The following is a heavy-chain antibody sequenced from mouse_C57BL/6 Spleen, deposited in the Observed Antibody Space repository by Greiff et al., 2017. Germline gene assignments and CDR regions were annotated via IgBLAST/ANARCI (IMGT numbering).Heavy chain of an antibody. D-gene: IGHD3-2*02. J-gene: IGHJ2*01. CDR3: ARSGQLRLPSYFDY. CDR2: INPNYGTT. V-gene: IGHV1-39*01. CDR1: GYSFTDYN. Sequence: VQLQQSGPELVKPGASVKISCKASGYSFTDYNMNWVKQSNGKSLEWIGVINPNYGTTSYNQKFKGKATLTVDQSSSTAYMQLNSLPSEDTAVYYCARSGQLRLPSYFDYWGQGTTLTVSS.